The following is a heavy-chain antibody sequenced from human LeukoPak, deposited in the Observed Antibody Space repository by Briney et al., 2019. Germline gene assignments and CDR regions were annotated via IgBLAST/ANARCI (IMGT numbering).Heavy chain of an antibody. CDR1: GFAFSSFA. CDR3: TKELHVAVAVADYYYFYMDV. J-gene: IGHJ6*03. D-gene: IGHD6-19*01. Sequence: GGSLRLSCAASGFAFSSFAMGWVRQSPGKGLEWLSTINGGGNTTFYSDSVKGRFTISRDNSKNTLYLHMDSLGPDDTATYYCTKELHVAVAVADYYYFYMDVWGRGTAVTVSS. V-gene: IGHV3-23*01. CDR2: INGGGNTT.